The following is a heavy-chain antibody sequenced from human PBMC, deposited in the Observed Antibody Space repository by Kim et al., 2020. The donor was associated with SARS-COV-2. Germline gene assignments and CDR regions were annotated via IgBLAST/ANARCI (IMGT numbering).Heavy chain of an antibody. CDR3: ARAKNTLGPDY. J-gene: IGHJ4*02. Sequence: TNYNPSLKSRVTISVDTSKNQFSLKLSSVTAADTAVYYCARAKNTLGPDYWGQGTLVTVSS. V-gene: IGHV4-59*01. CDR2: T.